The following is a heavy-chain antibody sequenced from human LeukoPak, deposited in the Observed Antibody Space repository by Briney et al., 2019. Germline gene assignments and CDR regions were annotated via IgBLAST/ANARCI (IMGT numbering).Heavy chain of an antibody. CDR2: INPSGGST. CDR3: ARSPEGSGSPLGFPFDY. D-gene: IGHD3-10*01. V-gene: IGHV1-46*01. J-gene: IGHJ4*02. Sequence: ASVKVSCKASGYTFTSYYMHWVRQAPGQGLEWMGIINPSGGSTSYAQKFQGRVTMTRDMSTSTVYMELSSLRSEDTAVYYCARSPEGSGSPLGFPFDYWGQGTLVTVSS. CDR1: GYTFTSYY.